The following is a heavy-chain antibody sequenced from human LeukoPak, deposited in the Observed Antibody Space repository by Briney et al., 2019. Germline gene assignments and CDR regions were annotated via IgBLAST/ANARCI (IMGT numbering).Heavy chain of an antibody. J-gene: IGHJ4*02. Sequence: GGSLRLSCAASGFTFSSYWMSWVRQAPGKGLEWVANIKQDGSEKYYVDSVKGRFTISRDNAKNSLYLQMNSLRAEDTAVYYCAKEGDYYDSSGYYLYYFDYWGQGTLVTVSS. CDR3: AKEGDYYDSSGYYLYYFDY. D-gene: IGHD3-22*01. V-gene: IGHV3-7*01. CDR2: IKQDGSEK. CDR1: GFTFSSYW.